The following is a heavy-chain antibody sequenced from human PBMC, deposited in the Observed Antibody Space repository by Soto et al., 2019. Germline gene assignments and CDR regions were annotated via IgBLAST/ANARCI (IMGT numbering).Heavy chain of an antibody. J-gene: IGHJ6*02. CDR2: IYPGDSDT. D-gene: IGHD3-10*01. Sequence: GESLKISCKGSGYSFTSYWIGWVRQMPGKGLEWMGIIYPGDSDTRYSPSFQGQVTISADKSISTAYLQWSSLKASDTAMYYCARSGRVNGSGSYPIYYYYGMDVWGQGTTVTVSS. CDR3: ARSGRVNGSGSYPIYYYYGMDV. V-gene: IGHV5-51*01. CDR1: GYSFTSYW.